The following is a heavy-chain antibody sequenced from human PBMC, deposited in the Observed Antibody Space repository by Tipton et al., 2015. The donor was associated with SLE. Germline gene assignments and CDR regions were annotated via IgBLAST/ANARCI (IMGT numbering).Heavy chain of an antibody. CDR3: TRHGDYDYVLGTVDY. CDR1: GFTFSGSA. CDR2: IRSKANSYAT. J-gene: IGHJ4*02. Sequence: GSLRLSCAASGFTFSGSAMHWVRQASGKGLEWVGRIRSKANSYATAYAASVKGRFTISRDDSKNTAYLQMNSLKTEDTAVYYCTRHGDYDYVLGTVDYWGQGTLVTVSS. V-gene: IGHV3-73*01. D-gene: IGHD3-16*01.